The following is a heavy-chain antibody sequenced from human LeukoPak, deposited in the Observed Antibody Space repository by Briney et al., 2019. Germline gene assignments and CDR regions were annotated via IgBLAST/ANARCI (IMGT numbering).Heavy chain of an antibody. J-gene: IGHJ4*02. CDR2: ISWSSGII. CDR1: GFIFDDHG. D-gene: IGHD4-17*01. Sequence: SGGSLRLSCAASGFIFDDHGMHWVRQAPGKGLEWVSGISWSSGIIGYADSVKGRFTISRDNAKNSLYLQMNSLRAEDTALYYCAKDSSRLAYGAIFDYWGQGTLVTVSS. V-gene: IGHV3-9*01. CDR3: AKDSSRLAYGAIFDY.